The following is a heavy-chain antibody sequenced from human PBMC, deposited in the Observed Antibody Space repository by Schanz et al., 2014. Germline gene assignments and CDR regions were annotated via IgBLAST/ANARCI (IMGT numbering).Heavy chain of an antibody. V-gene: IGHV3-30*18. CDR3: AKSYDTSGYSGSDY. J-gene: IGHJ4*02. D-gene: IGHD3-22*01. CDR1: GFSFIDYG. CDR2: ILYHGSER. Sequence: QVQLVESGGGVVQPRRSLRLSCAGSGFSFIDYGMHWVRQAPGRGLEWVAVILYHGSERYYAESVKGRFTISRDKSKNTLYLQMNSLRPEDTAVYFCAKSYDTSGYSGSDYWGQGTLVTVSS.